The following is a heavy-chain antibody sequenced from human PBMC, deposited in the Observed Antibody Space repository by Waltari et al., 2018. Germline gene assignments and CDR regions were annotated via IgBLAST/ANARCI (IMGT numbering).Heavy chain of an antibody. D-gene: IGHD2-2*01. J-gene: IGHJ6*02. Sequence: QVQLVQSGAEVKKPGSSVKVSCKAYGGPFSSHAIHWVRQAPGQGLEWMGGIIPIFGTANYAQKFQGRVTITADESTSTAYMELSSLRSEDTAVYYCARALLPAAWYYYYYGMDVWGQGTTVTVSS. CDR3: ARALLPAAWYYYYYGMDV. V-gene: IGHV1-69*01. CDR2: IIPIFGTA. CDR1: GGPFSSHA.